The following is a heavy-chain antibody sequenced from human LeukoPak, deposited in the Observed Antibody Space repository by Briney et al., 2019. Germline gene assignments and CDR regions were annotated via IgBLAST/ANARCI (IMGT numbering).Heavy chain of an antibody. Sequence: PGRPLRLSCAASGFTFDNYAMHWVRQAPGNGLEWVSGIAWNSGNTGFADSVKGRFTISRDNAENSLYLQMNSLTPEDTAFYFCAKDMNSYGSGSSYNPWGPFDSWGQGTQVTVSS. D-gene: IGHD3-10*01. CDR1: GFTFDNYA. V-gene: IGHV3-9*01. CDR3: AKDMNSYGSGSSYNPWGPFDS. J-gene: IGHJ4*02. CDR2: IAWNSGNT.